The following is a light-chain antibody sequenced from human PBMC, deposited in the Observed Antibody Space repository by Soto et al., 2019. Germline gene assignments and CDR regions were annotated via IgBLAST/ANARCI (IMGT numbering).Light chain of an antibody. Sequence: QSALTQPASVSGSPGQSITISCTGTSRDVGGYNYVSWYQQQPGKAPKLIIYDVSNRPSGVANRFSGSKSGNTASLTISGRQEEDEADYYCSSYTSISTVVFGGGTKVTVL. CDR2: DVS. CDR3: SSYTSISTVV. J-gene: IGLJ2*01. CDR1: SRDVGGYNY. V-gene: IGLV2-14*01.